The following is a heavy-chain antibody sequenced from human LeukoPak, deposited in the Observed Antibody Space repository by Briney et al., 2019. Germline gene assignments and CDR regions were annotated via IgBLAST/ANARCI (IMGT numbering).Heavy chain of an antibody. CDR1: GYTFTIYG. CDR2: ISVYNGNT. V-gene: IGHV1-18*01. D-gene: IGHD6-13*01. J-gene: IGHJ4*02. Sequence: GASVTVSFKSSGYTFTIYGITWVRRAPGQGLEWMGWISVYNGNTNYAQKLQGRVTMTTDTSTSTAYMELRSLRSDDTAIYYCARDREAAGQKLTDYWGQGTLVTVSS. CDR3: ARDREAAGQKLTDY.